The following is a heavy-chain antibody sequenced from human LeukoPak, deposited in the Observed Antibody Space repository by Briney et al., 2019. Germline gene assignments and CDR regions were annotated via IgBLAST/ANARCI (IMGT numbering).Heavy chain of an antibody. Sequence: GGSLRLSCGGSGFRFTDYSMSWVRQAPGKGLEWVAGLGRSGEYKYYADSVKGRFTISRDNSKDTVSLQMNSLRAEDSAIYFCVKDRPCETCMPMDAWGQGTTVTVSS. CDR3: VKDRPCETCMPMDA. D-gene: IGHD2-2*01. J-gene: IGHJ6*02. CDR2: LGRSGEYK. CDR1: GFRFTDYS. V-gene: IGHV3-23*01.